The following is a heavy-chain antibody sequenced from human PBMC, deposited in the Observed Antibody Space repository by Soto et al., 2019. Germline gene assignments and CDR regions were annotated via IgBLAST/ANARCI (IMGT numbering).Heavy chain of an antibody. CDR3: ARGPDRIVATNYYFDY. J-gene: IGHJ4*02. Sequence: GASVKVSCKASGYTFTSYDINWVRQATGQGLEWMGWMNPNSGNTGYAQKFQGRVTMTRNTSISTAYMELSSLRSEDTAVYYCARGPDRIVATNYYFDYWGQGTLVTVSS. CDR1: GYTFTSYD. D-gene: IGHD5-12*01. V-gene: IGHV1-8*01. CDR2: MNPNSGNT.